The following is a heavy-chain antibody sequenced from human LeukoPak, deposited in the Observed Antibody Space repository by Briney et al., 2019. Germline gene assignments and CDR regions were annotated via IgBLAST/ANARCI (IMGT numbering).Heavy chain of an antibody. J-gene: IGHJ4*02. Sequence: SETLSLTCTVSGGSISSGDYYWSWIRQTPGKGLEWIGYILYSGTTTNYNPSLKSRVTISVDTSKNQFSLKLSSVTAADTAVYYCARVGDWNDLVYWGQGTLVTVSS. D-gene: IGHD1-1*01. V-gene: IGHV4-61*08. CDR1: GGSISSGDYY. CDR2: ILYSGTTT. CDR3: ARVGDWNDLVY.